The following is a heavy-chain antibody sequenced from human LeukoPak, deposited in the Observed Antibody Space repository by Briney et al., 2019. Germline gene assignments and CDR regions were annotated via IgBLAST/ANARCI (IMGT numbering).Heavy chain of an antibody. V-gene: IGHV3-15*01. CDR3: TIDAAGLAPEY. CDR1: GLTFSNAW. J-gene: IGHJ4*02. D-gene: IGHD3-10*01. Sequence: PGRSLRLSCAASGLTFSNAWMSWVRQAPGKGLEWVGRIQSNADGGTTVYTAPVKDRFTISRDDSRETLYLHMNRLKTEDTGVYYCTIDAAGLAPEYWGQGTLVTVSS. CDR2: IQSNADGGTT.